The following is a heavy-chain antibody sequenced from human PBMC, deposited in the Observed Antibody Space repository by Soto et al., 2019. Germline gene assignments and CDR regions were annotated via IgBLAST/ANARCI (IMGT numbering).Heavy chain of an antibody. V-gene: IGHV4-61*01. Sequence: QVQLQESGPGLVKPSETLSLTCTVSGGSVSSGSYYWSWIRQPPGKGLEWIAYIYYSGSTNYTPSLKSRLTISVDRSKNQFSLRLSSVTAADTAVYYCARGNRYCSDGSCRPTPWFDPWGQGTLVTVSS. D-gene: IGHD2-15*01. CDR3: ARGNRYCSDGSCRPTPWFDP. J-gene: IGHJ5*02. CDR1: GGSVSSGSYY. CDR2: IYYSGST.